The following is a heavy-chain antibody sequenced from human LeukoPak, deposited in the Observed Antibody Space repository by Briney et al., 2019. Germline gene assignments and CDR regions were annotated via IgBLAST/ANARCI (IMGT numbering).Heavy chain of an antibody. J-gene: IGHJ5*02. V-gene: IGHV1-18*04. CDR2: ISAYNGNT. CDR3: AREGWGIAAANSWFDP. Sequence: ASVKVSCKASGYTFTSYGIRWVRQAPGQGLEWMGWISAYNGNTNYAQKLQGRVTMTTDTSTSTAYMELRSLRSDDTAVYYCAREGWGIAAANSWFDPWGQGTLVTVSS. D-gene: IGHD6-13*01. CDR1: GYTFTSYG.